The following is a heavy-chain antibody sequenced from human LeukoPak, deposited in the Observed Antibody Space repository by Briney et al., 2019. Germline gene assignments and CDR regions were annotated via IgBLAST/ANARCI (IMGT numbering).Heavy chain of an antibody. CDR1: GFTFSSYE. Sequence: GGSLRLSCAASGFTFSSYEMNWVRQAPGKGLEWISYISSSGSAIYYADSVKGRFTISRDNAKNSLYLQMNSLRAEDTAVYYCARELIAVAGLDYWGQGTLVTVSS. V-gene: IGHV3-48*03. CDR3: ARELIAVAGLDY. D-gene: IGHD6-19*01. CDR2: ISSSGSAI. J-gene: IGHJ4*02.